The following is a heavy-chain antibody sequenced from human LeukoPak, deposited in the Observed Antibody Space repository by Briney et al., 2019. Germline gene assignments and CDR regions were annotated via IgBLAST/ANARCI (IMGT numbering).Heavy chain of an antibody. CDR2: IGTAGDT. J-gene: IGHJ4*02. CDR3: ARVAKERVGGVYYFDY. CDR1: GFTFSDYD. D-gene: IGHD1-1*01. V-gene: IGHV3-13*01. Sequence: GGSLRLSCVASGFTFSDYDMHWVRQAAGKGLEWVSAIGTAGDTYYTGSVKGRFTISRENAKNSLYLQMNSLRAGDTAVYYCARVAKERVGGVYYFDYWGQGTLVTVSS.